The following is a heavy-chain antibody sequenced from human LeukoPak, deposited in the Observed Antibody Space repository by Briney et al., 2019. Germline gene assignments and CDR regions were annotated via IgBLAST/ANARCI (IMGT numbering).Heavy chain of an antibody. CDR3: ARDSYYGGNSGYDY. CDR1: GFTFSSSY. J-gene: IGHJ4*02. D-gene: IGHD4-23*01. Sequence: GGSLRLSCAASGFTFSSSYMSWVRQAPGKGLVWVSRINSDGSSKSYADSVKGRFTISRDNAKNTLYLRMNSLRAEDTAVYYCARDSYYGGNSGYDYWGQGTLVTVSS. V-gene: IGHV3-74*01. CDR2: INSDGSSK.